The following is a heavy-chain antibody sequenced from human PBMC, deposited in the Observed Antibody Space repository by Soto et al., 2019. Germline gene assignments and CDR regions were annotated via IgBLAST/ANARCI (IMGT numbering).Heavy chain of an antibody. CDR3: ARDHPHSYGVYYFDY. Sequence: SETLSLTCTVSGGSISNYYWNLIRQSPGKGLEWIGYIYSSGSTHYNPSLQNRVTISIDTSKNQVSLKVNSVTAADTAVYYCARDHPHSYGVYYFDYWGQGTLVTVSS. CDR2: IYSSGST. D-gene: IGHD5-18*01. V-gene: IGHV4-59*01. J-gene: IGHJ4*02. CDR1: GGSISNYY.